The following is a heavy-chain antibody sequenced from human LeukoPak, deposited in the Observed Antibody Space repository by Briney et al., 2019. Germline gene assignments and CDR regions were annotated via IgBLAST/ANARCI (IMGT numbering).Heavy chain of an antibody. V-gene: IGHV4-59*01. D-gene: IGHD4-17*01. Sequence: SETLSLTCTVSGGSISSYYWSWIRQPPGKGLEWIGYIYYSGSTNYNPSLKSRVTMSVDTSKNQFSLKLSSVTAADTAVYYRARDPYGRIGGIDYWGQGTLVTVSS. CDR3: ARDPYGRIGGIDY. CDR1: GGSISSYY. CDR2: IYYSGST. J-gene: IGHJ4*02.